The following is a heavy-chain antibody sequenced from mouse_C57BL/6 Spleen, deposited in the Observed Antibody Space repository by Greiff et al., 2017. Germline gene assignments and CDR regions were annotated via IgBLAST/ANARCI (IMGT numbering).Heavy chain of an antibody. Sequence: EVQLQQSGPELVKPGASVKIPCKASGYTFTDYNMDWVKQSHGKSLEWIGDINPNNGGTIYNQKFKGKATLTVDKSSSTAYMELRSLTSEDTAVYYCARSDYSKRGYYAMDYWGQGTSVTVSS. D-gene: IGHD2-5*01. J-gene: IGHJ4*01. CDR1: GYTFTDYN. V-gene: IGHV1-18*01. CDR3: ARSDYSKRGYYAMDY. CDR2: INPNNGGT.